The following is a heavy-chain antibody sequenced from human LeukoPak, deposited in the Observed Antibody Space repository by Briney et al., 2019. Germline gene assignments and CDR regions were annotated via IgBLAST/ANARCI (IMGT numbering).Heavy chain of an antibody. CDR1: GGSISSYY. Sequence: PSETLSLTCTVSGGSISSYYWSWIRQPPGKGLEWIGYIYYSGSTNYNPSLKSRVTISVDTSKNQFSLKLSSVTAADTAVNYCARAHLSLSAAGLEYYFDYWGQGTLVTVSS. CDR2: IYYSGST. D-gene: IGHD6-13*01. V-gene: IGHV4-59*01. J-gene: IGHJ4*02. CDR3: ARAHLSLSAAGLEYYFDY.